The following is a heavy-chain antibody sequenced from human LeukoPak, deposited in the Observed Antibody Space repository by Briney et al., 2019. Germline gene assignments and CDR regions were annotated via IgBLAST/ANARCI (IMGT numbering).Heavy chain of an antibody. V-gene: IGHV3-33*01. D-gene: IGHD3-10*01. CDR2: IWYDGSNK. Sequence: GGSLRLSCAASGFTFSSYGMHWVRQAPGKGLEWVAVIWYDGSNKYYADSVKGRFTISRDNSKNTLYLQMNSPRAEDTAVYYCARAGGYYGSGSFPEYWGQGTLVTVSS. CDR3: ARAGGYYGSGSFPEY. J-gene: IGHJ4*02. CDR1: GFTFSSYG.